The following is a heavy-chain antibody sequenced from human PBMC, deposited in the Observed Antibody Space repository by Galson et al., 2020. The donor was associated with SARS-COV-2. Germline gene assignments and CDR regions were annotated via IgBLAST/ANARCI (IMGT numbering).Heavy chain of an antibody. CDR1: GGTFSRYV. D-gene: IGHD2-21*02. J-gene: IGHJ5*02. Sequence: SVTVSCQASGGTFSRYVINWLRQSPGQGLAWMGESIPIFGTANYAQKFQDRVTLTADKSTSTAYMELNSLRSEDTAVYYCARGAVMTPVVFHYAFDPWGQGTLVTVSS. CDR2: SIPIFGTA. V-gene: IGHV1-69*06. CDR3: ARGAVMTPVVFHYAFDP.